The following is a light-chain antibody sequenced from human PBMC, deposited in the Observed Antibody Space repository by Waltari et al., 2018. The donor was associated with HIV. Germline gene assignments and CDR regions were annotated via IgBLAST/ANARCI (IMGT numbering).Light chain of an antibody. V-gene: IGKV3-20*01. J-gene: IGKJ4*01. CDR1: QSVTSSF. CDR3: QQYGSSPLT. Sequence: EIVLTQSPGTLSLSPGERDTLPCRASQSVTSSFLSWYQQKPGQAPRLLIYGASSRATCIPDRFSGGGSGTDFTLTISRLEPEDFAVYYCQQYGSSPLTFGGGTKVDIK. CDR2: GAS.